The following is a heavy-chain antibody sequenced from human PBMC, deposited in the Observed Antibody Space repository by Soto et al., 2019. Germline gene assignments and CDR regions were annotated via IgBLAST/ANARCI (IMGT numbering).Heavy chain of an antibody. V-gene: IGHV1-46*01. CDR2: INPSGGST. CDR1: GYTFTSYY. Sequence: ASVKVSCKASGYTFTSYYMHWVRQAPGQGLEWMGIINPSGGSTSYAQKFQGRVTMTRDTSTSTVYMELSSLRSEDTAVYYCAILEGDRPLSGDHYYYYGMDVWGQGTTVTVSS. J-gene: IGHJ6*02. D-gene: IGHD3-16*01. CDR3: AILEGDRPLSGDHYYYYGMDV.